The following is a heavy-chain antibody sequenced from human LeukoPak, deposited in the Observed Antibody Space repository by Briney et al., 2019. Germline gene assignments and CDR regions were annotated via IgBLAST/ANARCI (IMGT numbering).Heavy chain of an antibody. V-gene: IGHV4-59*01. CDR1: GGSISSYS. Sequence: ASETLSLTCTVSGGSISSYSWSWIRQPPGKGLEWIGYIYYSGGTSYSPSLKSRVTITVDTSKNQVSLKVNSVTAADTAVYYCARGRKRFDPWGQGTLVTVSS. CDR3: ARGRKRFDP. J-gene: IGHJ5*02. CDR2: IYYSGGT.